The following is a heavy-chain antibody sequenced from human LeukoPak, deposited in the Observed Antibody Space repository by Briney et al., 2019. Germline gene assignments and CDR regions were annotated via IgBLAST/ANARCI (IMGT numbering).Heavy chain of an antibody. CDR2: ISAYNGNT. V-gene: IGHV1-18*01. D-gene: IGHD3-22*01. Sequence: ASVKVSCKASGYTFTSYGISWVRQAPGQGLEWMGWISAYNGNTSYAQKFQGRVTMTRDTSTSTVYMELSSLRSEDTAVYYCARDPYYDSSGYYPDLNWATGFDPWGQGTLVTVSS. J-gene: IGHJ5*02. CDR1: GYTFTSYG. CDR3: ARDPYYDSSGYYPDLNWATGFDP.